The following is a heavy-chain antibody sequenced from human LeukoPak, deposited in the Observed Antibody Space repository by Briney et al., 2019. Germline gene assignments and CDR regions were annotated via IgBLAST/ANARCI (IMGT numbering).Heavy chain of an antibody. CDR3: ARVWPTREEFDP. CDR2: INAGNGDT. J-gene: IGHJ5*02. D-gene: IGHD1-26*01. CDR1: GYTFTNYA. Sequence: ASVKVSCKASGYTFTNYAIHWVRQAPGQGLEWMGRINAGNGDTKYSQKFQGGVTITRDTSASTAYMELSSLRSEDTAIYYCARVWPTREEFDPWGQGTLVTVSS. V-gene: IGHV1-3*01.